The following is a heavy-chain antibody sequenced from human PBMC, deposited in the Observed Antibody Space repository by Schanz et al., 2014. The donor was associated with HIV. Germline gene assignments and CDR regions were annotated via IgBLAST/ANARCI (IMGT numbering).Heavy chain of an antibody. V-gene: IGHV3-48*02. CDR2: MIWNNGI. CDR3: TRDGGCSGTACYGYGMDV. Sequence: EVQLLESGGGLVQPGGSLRLSCAASGFIFSDYSMNWVRQAPGKGLEWVAHMIWNNGIYYADSVKGRFTISRDNAKNSLYLQINSLREEDTAVYYCTRDGGCSGTACYGYGMDVWGQGTTVTVSS. CDR1: GFIFSDYS. D-gene: IGHD2-2*01. J-gene: IGHJ6*02.